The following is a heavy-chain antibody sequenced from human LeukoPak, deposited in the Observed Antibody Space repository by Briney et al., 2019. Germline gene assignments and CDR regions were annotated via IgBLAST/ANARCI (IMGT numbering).Heavy chain of an antibody. CDR3: ARVGDHYHWYLDL. J-gene: IGHJ2*01. Sequence: GGSLTLSCEGSGFDVSANYMNWVRQAPGKGLEWVSILYSGGTTYYADSVKGRFTVSRESSKNTLLLHMTSLRAEDTAVYYCARVGDHYHWYLDLWGRGTQVTASS. CDR1: GFDVSANY. V-gene: IGHV3-53*01. D-gene: IGHD3-10*01. CDR2: LYSGGTT.